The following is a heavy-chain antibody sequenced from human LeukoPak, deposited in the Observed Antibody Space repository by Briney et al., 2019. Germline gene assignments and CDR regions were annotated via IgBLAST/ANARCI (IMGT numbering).Heavy chain of an antibody. J-gene: IGHJ4*02. Sequence: PGGSLRLSCAASGFTVSSNYMSWVRQAPGKGLEWVSVIYSGGSTYYADSVKGRFTISRDNSKNTLYLQMNSLRAEDTAVYYCARPSYYGSGRFFDYWGQGTLVTVSS. CDR3: ARPSYYGSGRFFDY. CDR1: GFTVSSNY. D-gene: IGHD3-10*01. CDR2: IYSGGST. V-gene: IGHV3-66*04.